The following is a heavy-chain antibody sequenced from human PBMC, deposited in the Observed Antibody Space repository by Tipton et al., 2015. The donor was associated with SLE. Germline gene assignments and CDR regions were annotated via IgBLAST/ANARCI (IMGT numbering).Heavy chain of an antibody. CDR2: IYTSAST. Sequence: TLSLTCSVSGGFVSGKYWSWVRQPAGKGLEWIGRIYTSASTIYNPSLKSRVTLSSDTPKNQFSLRVRSVTAADTAVYYCARGGGSYYDYWGQGTLVTVSS. CDR1: GGFVSGKY. J-gene: IGHJ4*02. V-gene: IGHV4-4*07. CDR3: ARGGGSYYDY. D-gene: IGHD1-26*01.